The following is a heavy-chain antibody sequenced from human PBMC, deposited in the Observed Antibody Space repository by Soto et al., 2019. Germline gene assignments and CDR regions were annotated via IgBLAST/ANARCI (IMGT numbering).Heavy chain of an antibody. CDR3: AKDRQTDGIWTFDS. D-gene: IGHD3-9*01. Sequence: GGSLRLSCAASGFTFSTYTMNWVRQAPGKGLEWVSGIGCCSGSGTYYADFVKGRFTISRDNSKNMVFLQMNGLRAEDTAVYYCAKDRQTDGIWTFDSWGQGTPVTVSS. CDR2: IGCCSGSGT. V-gene: IGHV3-23*01. CDR1: GFTFSTYT. J-gene: IGHJ4*02.